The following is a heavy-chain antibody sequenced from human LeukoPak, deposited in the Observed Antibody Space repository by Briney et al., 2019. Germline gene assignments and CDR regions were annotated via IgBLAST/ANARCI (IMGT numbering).Heavy chain of an antibody. D-gene: IGHD3-3*01. V-gene: IGHV4-4*02. CDR2: IYHSGST. Sequence: SGTLSLTCAVSGGSISSSNWWSWVRQPPGKGLEWIGEIYHSGSTNYNPSLKSRVTISVDTSKNQFSLKLSSVTAADTAVYYCARAGGFYPNWDYWGQGTLVTVSS. CDR1: GGSISSSNW. J-gene: IGHJ4*02. CDR3: ARAGGFYPNWDY.